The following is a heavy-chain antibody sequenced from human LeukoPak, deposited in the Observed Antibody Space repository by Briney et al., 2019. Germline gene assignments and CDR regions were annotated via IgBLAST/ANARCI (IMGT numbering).Heavy chain of an antibody. D-gene: IGHD3-22*01. CDR2: INPNSGGT. CDR3: ARSGVPLNPYDVSGFYLNYFDY. V-gene: IGHV1-2*02. CDR1: GYTLTGYS. Sequence: GASVKVSCKASGYTLTGYSMHWVRQAPGQGLEWMGWINPNSGGTNYAQKFQGRVTVTRDTSINTAHMELSRLTSDDTAVYYCARSGVPLNPYDVSGFYLNYFDYWGQGTLVTVSS. J-gene: IGHJ4*02.